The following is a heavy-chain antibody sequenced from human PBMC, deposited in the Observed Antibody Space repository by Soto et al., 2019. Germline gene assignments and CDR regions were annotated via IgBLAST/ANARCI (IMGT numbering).Heavy chain of an antibody. Sequence: PGESLKISCMASGYSFSFYWIGWVRQMPGKGLEWMAIMYPDDSDIRYSPSFEAHVTLSADKSTSTAFLQWSSLKASDTAMYYCATAYVYDFENSNYYRDAFDIWGQGTLVTVSS. CDR1: GYSFSFYW. V-gene: IGHV5-51*01. CDR2: MYPDDSDI. CDR3: ATAYVYDFENSNYYRDAFDI. J-gene: IGHJ3*02. D-gene: IGHD3-22*01.